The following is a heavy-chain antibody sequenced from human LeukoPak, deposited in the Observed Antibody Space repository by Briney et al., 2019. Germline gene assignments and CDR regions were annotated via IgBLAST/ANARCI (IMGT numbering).Heavy chain of an antibody. Sequence: ASVKVSCKASGGTFSSYAISWVRQAPGQGLEWMGGIIPIFGTANYAQKFQGRVTITADESTSTAYMELSSLRSEDTAVYYCARDNSGSYSRYFDYWGQGTLVTVSS. D-gene: IGHD1-26*01. J-gene: IGHJ4*02. CDR2: IIPIFGTA. CDR1: GGTFSSYA. V-gene: IGHV1-69*01. CDR3: ARDNSGSYSRYFDY.